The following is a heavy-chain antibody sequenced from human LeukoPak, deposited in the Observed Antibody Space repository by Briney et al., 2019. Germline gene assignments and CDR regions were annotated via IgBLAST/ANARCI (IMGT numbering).Heavy chain of an antibody. CDR1: GFTFSSYS. Sequence: PGGSLRLSCEASGFTFSSYSMNWVRQAPGKGLEWISYISTSTTTIYYANSVKGRFTISRDNPKNTLYLQMNSLRAEDTAVYYCARRAGAYSHPYDYWGQGTLVTVSS. CDR2: ISTSTTTI. CDR3: ARRAGAYSHPYDY. J-gene: IGHJ4*02. D-gene: IGHD4/OR15-4a*01. V-gene: IGHV3-48*01.